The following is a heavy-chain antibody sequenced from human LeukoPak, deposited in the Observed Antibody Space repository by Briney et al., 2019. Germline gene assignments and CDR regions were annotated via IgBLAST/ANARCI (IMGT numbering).Heavy chain of an antibody. V-gene: IGHV3-30*14. CDR1: GFTFSMSA. Sequence: HPGGSLRLSCATSGFTFSMSAMHWVRLAPGKGLDWVAVISFDGGNKFYADSVKGRFSISRDNSKNTLYLQMNSLRAEDTAVYYCASPTYYYDSSGYLPLGYWGQGTLVTVSS. CDR2: ISFDGGNK. CDR3: ASPTYYYDSSGYLPLGY. J-gene: IGHJ4*02. D-gene: IGHD3-22*01.